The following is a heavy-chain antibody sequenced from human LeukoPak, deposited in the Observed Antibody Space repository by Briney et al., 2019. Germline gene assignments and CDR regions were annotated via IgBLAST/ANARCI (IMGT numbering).Heavy chain of an antibody. CDR1: GGSFSGHY. V-gene: IGHV4-34*01. Sequence: SETLSLTCAVYGGSFSGHYWTWIRQAPGKGLEWIGESTHTGSTNYNPSLKSRVTISVDTSKNQFSLKLNSVSAADTAVYHCARGRTGAAALDFWGPGTLVTVSS. CDR3: ARGRTGAAALDF. CDR2: STHTGST. J-gene: IGHJ4*02. D-gene: IGHD2-2*01.